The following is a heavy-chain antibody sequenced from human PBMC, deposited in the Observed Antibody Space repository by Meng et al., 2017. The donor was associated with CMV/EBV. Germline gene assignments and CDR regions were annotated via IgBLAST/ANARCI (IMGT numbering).Heavy chain of an antibody. CDR1: GGTFSSYT. CDR3: ATTRIGDFWSGLHY. J-gene: IGHJ4*02. Sequence: ASVKVSCKASGGTFSSYTISWVRQAPGQGLEWMGWINPNSGGTNYAQKFQGRVTMTRDTSISTAYMELSRLRSDDTAVYYCATTRIGDFWSGLHYWGQGTLVTVSS. V-gene: IGHV1-2*02. D-gene: IGHD3-3*01. CDR2: INPNSGGT.